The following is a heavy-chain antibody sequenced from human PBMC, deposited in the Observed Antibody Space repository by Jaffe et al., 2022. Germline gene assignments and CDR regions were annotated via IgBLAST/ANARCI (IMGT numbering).Heavy chain of an antibody. CDR3: ARVRIYNVVVVAAKLFDY. Sequence: QVQLQQWGAGLLKPSETLSLTCAVYGGSFSGYYWSWIRQPPGKGLEWIGEINHSGSTNYNSSLKSRVTISVDTSKNQFSLKLSSVTAADTAIYYCARVRIYNVVVVAAKLFDYWGQGTLVTVSS. J-gene: IGHJ4*02. CDR2: INHSGST. CDR1: GGSFSGYY. D-gene: IGHD2-15*01. V-gene: IGHV4-34*01.